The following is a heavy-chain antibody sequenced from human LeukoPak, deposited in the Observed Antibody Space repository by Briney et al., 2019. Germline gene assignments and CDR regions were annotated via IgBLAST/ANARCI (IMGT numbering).Heavy chain of an antibody. D-gene: IGHD7-27*01. CDR1: GGSFSGYY. J-gene: IGHJ6*02. CDR2: INHSGST. V-gene: IGHV4-34*01. Sequence: SETLSLTCAVYGGSFSGYYWSWIRQPPGKGLEWIGEINHSGSTNYNPSLKSRVTISVDPSKNQFSLKLSSVTAADTAVYYCARVLGFPYYYYGMDVWGQGTTVTVSS. CDR3: ARVLGFPYYYYGMDV.